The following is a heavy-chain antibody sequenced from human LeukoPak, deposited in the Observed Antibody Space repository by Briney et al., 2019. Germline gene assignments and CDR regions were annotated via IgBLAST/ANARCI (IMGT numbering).Heavy chain of an antibody. V-gene: IGHV4-4*09. J-gene: IGHJ6*03. CDR3: AIRAITTYYDILTGYYYYYYMDV. CDR2: IYTSGST. Sequence: SETLSLTCTVSGGSISSYYWSWIRQPPGKGLEWIGYIYTSGSTNYNPSLKSRVTISVDTSTNQFSLKLSSVTAADTAVYYCAIRAITTYYDILTGYYYYYYMDVWGKGTTVTVSS. D-gene: IGHD3-9*01. CDR1: GGSISSYY.